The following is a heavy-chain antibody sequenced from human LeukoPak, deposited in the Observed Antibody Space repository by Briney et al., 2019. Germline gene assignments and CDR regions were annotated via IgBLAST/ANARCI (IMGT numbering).Heavy chain of an antibody. J-gene: IGHJ4*02. CDR3: ARDSGMKQQLDYFDN. V-gene: IGHV1-46*01. D-gene: IGHD6-13*01. CDR2: INPSGGST. CDR1: GYTFTSYF. Sequence: ASVKVSCKASGYTFTSYFMHWVRQAPGQGLEWMGIINPSGGSTSYTQKFQGRVAMTRDTSTGTVYMELSSLRSEDTAVYYCARDSGMKQQLDYFDNWGQGTLVTVSS.